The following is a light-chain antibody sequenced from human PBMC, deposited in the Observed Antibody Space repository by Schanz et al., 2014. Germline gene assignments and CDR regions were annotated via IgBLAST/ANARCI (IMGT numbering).Light chain of an antibody. Sequence: DIVMTQSPDSLAVSLGERATINCKSSQSVLYTSDNKNYLAWYQRKPGQPPKLLISWASTRESGVPDRFSGSGSGTDFTLTISSLQAEDVAVYYCQQYYGLPLTFGGGTKVEIK. CDR3: QQYYGLPLT. CDR2: WAS. V-gene: IGKV4-1*01. CDR1: QSVLYTSDNKNY. J-gene: IGKJ4*01.